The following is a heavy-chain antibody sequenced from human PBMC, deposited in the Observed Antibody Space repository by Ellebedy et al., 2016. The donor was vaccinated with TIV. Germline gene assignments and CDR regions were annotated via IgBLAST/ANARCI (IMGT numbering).Heavy chain of an antibody. CDR1: GFTFSSYS. J-gene: IGHJ4*02. CDR2: ISSSSSYI. CDR3: ARVAVIAAAGTYDH. Sequence: GGSLRLSXAASGFTFSSYSMNWVRQAPGKGLEWVSSISSSSSYIYYADSVKGRFTISRDNAKNSLYLQMNSLRDEDTAEYYCARVAVIAAAGTYDHWGQGTLVTVSS. D-gene: IGHD6-13*01. V-gene: IGHV3-21*04.